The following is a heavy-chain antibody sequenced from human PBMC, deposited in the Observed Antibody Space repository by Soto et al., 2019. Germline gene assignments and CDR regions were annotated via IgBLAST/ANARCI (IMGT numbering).Heavy chain of an antibody. V-gene: IGHV4-59*08. CDR2: IYYSGSTNSGST. CDR1: GGSISSHY. D-gene: IGHD1-26*01. CDR3: ARGLEGATIPFDN. J-gene: IGHJ4*02. Sequence: TLSLTCSVSGGSISSHYWSWIRQPPGKGLEWIGYIYYSGSTNSGSTNYNPSPKSRVTISIDTSKNQLSLKLSSVTAADTAVYFCARGLEGATIPFDNWGQGTLVTVSS.